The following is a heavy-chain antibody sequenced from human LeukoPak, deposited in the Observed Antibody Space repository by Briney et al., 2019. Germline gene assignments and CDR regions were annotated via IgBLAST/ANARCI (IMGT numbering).Heavy chain of an antibody. D-gene: IGHD2-15*01. V-gene: IGHV3-33*01. J-gene: IGHJ4*02. CDR1: GFTFSSYG. Sequence: GGSLRLSCAASGFTFSSYGMHWVRQAPGKGLEWVAVIWYDGSNKYYVDSVKGRFTISRDNSKNTLYLQMNSLRAEDTAVYYCARDRECPSFRYCSGGSLDYWGQGTLVTVSS. CDR3: ARDRECPSFRYCSGGSLDY. CDR2: IWYDGSNK.